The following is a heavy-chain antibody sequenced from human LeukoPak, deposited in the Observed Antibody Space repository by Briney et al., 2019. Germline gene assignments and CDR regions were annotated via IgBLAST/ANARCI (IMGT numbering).Heavy chain of an antibody. CDR2: ISYDGSNK. V-gene: IGHV3-30*18. CDR1: GFTFSSYG. CDR3: AKVNQGLDF. Sequence: GGSLRLSCAASGFTFSSYGMHWVRQAPGKGLEWVAVISYDGSNKYYADSVKGRFTISRDNSKNTLYLQMNSLRAEDTAVYYCAKVNQGLDFWGQGTLVTVSS. J-gene: IGHJ4*02.